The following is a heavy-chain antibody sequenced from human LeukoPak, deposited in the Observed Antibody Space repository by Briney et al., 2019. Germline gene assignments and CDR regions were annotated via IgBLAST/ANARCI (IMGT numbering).Heavy chain of an antibody. D-gene: IGHD3/OR15-3a*01. CDR2: IYYSGST. Sequence: SETLSLTCTVSGVSIRSYYWTWIRQPPGKELEWVGYIYYSGSTNYNPSLKSRVTISVDTSKNQFSLKLGSVTAADTAVYYCARDSRILGRDWLAFDIWGQGTMVTVSS. V-gene: IGHV4-59*01. J-gene: IGHJ3*02. CDR3: ARDSRILGRDWLAFDI. CDR1: GVSIRSYY.